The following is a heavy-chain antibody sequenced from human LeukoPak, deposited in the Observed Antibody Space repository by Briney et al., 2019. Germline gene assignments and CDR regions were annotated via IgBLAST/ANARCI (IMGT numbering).Heavy chain of an antibody. CDR1: GFTFSSYA. CDR2: GGSGGST. Sequence: GGSLRLSCAASGFTFSSYAMSWVRQAPGKGLEWVSYGGSGGSTYYDDSVKGRFTVSRDNSKNTLYLQMNSLTAEDTAVYYCAKMRGQDYLSYYMDAWGKGTTVTVSS. D-gene: IGHD4-11*01. V-gene: IGHV3-23*01. J-gene: IGHJ6*03. CDR3: AKMRGQDYLSYYMDA.